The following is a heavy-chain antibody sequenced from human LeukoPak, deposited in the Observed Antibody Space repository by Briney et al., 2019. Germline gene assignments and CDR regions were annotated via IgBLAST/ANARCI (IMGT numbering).Heavy chain of an antibody. J-gene: IGHJ4*02. V-gene: IGHV4-59*01. CDR1: GGSISSYY. CDR3: ARGPVTHEDFFDY. CDR2: IYYIGST. Sequence: KPSETLSLTCTVSGGSISSYYWAWMRQPPGKGLEWIGHIYYIGSTNYNPSLKSRVTISVDTSKNQFSLNVNSVTAADTALYYCARGPVTHEDFFDYWGQGSLVTVSS. D-gene: IGHD4-17*01.